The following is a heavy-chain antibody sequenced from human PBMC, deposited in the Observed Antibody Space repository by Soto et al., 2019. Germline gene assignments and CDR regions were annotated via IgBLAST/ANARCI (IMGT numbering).Heavy chain of an antibody. Sequence: SLTCAVSGGSISSGGYSWSWIRQPPGKGLEWIGYIYHSGSTYYNPSLKSRVTISVDRSKNQFSLKLSSVTAADTAVYYCARGRLNFDYWGQGTLVTVSS. CDR1: GGSISSGGYS. J-gene: IGHJ4*02. D-gene: IGHD6-25*01. CDR3: ARGRLNFDY. CDR2: IYHSGST. V-gene: IGHV4-30-2*01.